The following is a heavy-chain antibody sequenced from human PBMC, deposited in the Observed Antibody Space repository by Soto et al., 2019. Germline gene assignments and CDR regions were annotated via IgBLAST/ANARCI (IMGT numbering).Heavy chain of an antibody. Sequence: QVQLVQSGAEVKKPGASVKVSCKASGYTFTSYAMHWVRQAPGQRLEWMGWINAGNGNTKYSQKFQGRVTITRDTSASTAYMELSSLRSEDTAVYYCARDQVLRYFDWLLTTQYYYYGMDVWGQGTTVTVSS. J-gene: IGHJ6*02. CDR3: ARDQVLRYFDWLLTTQYYYYGMDV. V-gene: IGHV1-3*01. CDR2: INAGNGNT. D-gene: IGHD3-9*01. CDR1: GYTFTSYA.